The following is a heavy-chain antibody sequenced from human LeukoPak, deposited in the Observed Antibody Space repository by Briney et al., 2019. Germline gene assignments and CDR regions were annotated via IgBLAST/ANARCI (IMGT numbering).Heavy chain of an antibody. D-gene: IGHD3-3*01. Sequence: ASVKDSCKASGYTFTSYYMHWVRQAPGQGLEWMGVIDPSGGTTRYAQRFQGSVTMTRDTSTSTVYMELSSLTSEDTAVYYCATGPPYDFWGQGTLVTVSS. CDR3: ATGPPYDF. CDR2: IDPSGGTT. J-gene: IGHJ4*02. CDR1: GYTFTSYY. V-gene: IGHV1-46*01.